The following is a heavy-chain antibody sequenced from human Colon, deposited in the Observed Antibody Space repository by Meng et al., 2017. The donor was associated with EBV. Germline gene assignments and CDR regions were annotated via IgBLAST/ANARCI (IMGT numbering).Heavy chain of an antibody. D-gene: IGHD3-16*01. CDR2: IFYSGHT. Sequence: LQRGESGPGSLKPSGALSLPRSVSGEHINTNGYYGGWIRQSPGKGLEWIGSIFYSGHTYFNPSLKTRVTISVDTSKNQFSLKLSSVTAADTAIYYCARERGGVTRDFDSWGQGALVTVSS. CDR1: GEHINTNGYY. V-gene: IGHV4-39*07. J-gene: IGHJ4*02. CDR3: ARERGGVTRDFDS.